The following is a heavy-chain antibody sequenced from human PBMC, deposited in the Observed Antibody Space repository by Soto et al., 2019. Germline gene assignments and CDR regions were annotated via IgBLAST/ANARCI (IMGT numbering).Heavy chain of an antibody. CDR1: GGSISSGGYY. V-gene: IGHV4-31*03. Sequence: SETLSLTCTVSGGSISSGGYYWSWIRQHPGKGLEWIGYIYYSGSTYYNPSLKSRVTISVDTSKNQFSLKLSSVTAADTAVYYCARVGIVGATMAVQAEYFQHWGQGTLVTAPQ. CDR2: IYYSGST. D-gene: IGHD1-26*01. CDR3: ARVGIVGATMAVQAEYFQH. J-gene: IGHJ1*01.